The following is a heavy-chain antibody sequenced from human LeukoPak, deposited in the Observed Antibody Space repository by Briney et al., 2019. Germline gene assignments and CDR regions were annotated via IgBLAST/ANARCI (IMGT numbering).Heavy chain of an antibody. CDR3: ARALGAFDI. J-gene: IGHJ3*02. Sequence: GGSLRLSCAASGFNFRSYGVHWVRQAPGKGLEWVAVISYDGHNKNYADSVKGRFTISRDNPRYTLYLQMNNLRAEDTAVYYCARALGAFDIWGQGTMVTVSS. CDR2: ISYDGHNK. CDR1: GFNFRSYG. V-gene: IGHV3-30*03.